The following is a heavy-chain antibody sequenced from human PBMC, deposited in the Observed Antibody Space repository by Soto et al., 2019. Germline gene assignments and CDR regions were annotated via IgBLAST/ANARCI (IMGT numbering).Heavy chain of an antibody. D-gene: IGHD3-16*01. V-gene: IGHV3-21*01. CDR3: ARDGLTVGGD. J-gene: IGHJ4*02. CDR2: ISSSSAYI. Sequence: EVHLVEAGGGLVKPGESLTLSCAASGFTFGSFTLNWVRQAPGKGLEWVSSISSSSAYIYYAESVKGRCTISRDNARRTLYLQMNSPRPDDTAVYFCARDGLTVGGDGGQGTLGAVSA. CDR1: GFTFGSFT.